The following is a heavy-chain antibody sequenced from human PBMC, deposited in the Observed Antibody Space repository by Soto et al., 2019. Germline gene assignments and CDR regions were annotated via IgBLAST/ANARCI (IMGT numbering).Heavy chain of an antibody. D-gene: IGHD6-19*01. V-gene: IGHV1-69*13. CDR2: IIPIFGTA. Sequence: SVKVSCKASGGTLSSYAISWVRQAPGQGLEWMGGIIPIFGTANYAQKFQGRVTITADESTSTAYMELSSLRSEDTAVYYCARAGYSSGWKFDYWGQGTLVTVSS. CDR3: ARAGYSSGWKFDY. CDR1: GGTLSSYA. J-gene: IGHJ4*02.